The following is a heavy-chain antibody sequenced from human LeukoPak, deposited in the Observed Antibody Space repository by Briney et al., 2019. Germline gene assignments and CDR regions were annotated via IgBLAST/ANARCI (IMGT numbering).Heavy chain of an antibody. D-gene: IGHD3-22*01. J-gene: IGHJ4*02. CDR3: ARRSYYYDSSGYYYSYYFDY. V-gene: IGHV4-39*01. Sequence: SSETLSLTCTVSGGSISSYYWSWIRQPPGKGLEWIGSIYYSGGTYYNPSLKSRVTISVDTSKNQFSLKLSSVTAADTAVYYCARRSYYYDSSGYYYSYYFDYWGQGTLVTVSS. CDR1: GGSISSYY. CDR2: IYYSGGT.